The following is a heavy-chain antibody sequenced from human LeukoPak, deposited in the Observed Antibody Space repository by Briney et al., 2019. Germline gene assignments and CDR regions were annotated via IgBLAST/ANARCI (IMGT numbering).Heavy chain of an antibody. CDR2: SRKKAQSYST. CDR3: ARNNLGLDF. J-gene: IGHJ4*02. D-gene: IGHD3-16*01. CDR1: GFTLSDHH. V-gene: IGHV3-72*01. Sequence: PGGSLRLSCAASGFTLSDHHMEWVRQAPGKGLEWVGRSRKKAQSYSTEYAASVKGRFTISRDDSKNSLYVQMNSLQTEDTAMYYCARNNLGLDFWGQATLVTVSS.